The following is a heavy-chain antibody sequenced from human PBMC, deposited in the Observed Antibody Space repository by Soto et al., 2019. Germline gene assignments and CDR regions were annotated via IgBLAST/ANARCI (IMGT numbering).Heavy chain of an antibody. V-gene: IGHV1-18*01. Sequence: QVQLVQSGAEVKKPGASVKVSCKASGYTFTRSGISWVRQAPGQGLEWMGWISAYNGNTNYAQKLQGRVTMTTDTSTSTAYMELRCLRSDDTAVYYCARDPRYYDFWSGYPGFDPWGQGTLVTVSS. CDR2: ISAYNGNT. CDR1: GYTFTRSG. J-gene: IGHJ5*02. CDR3: ARDPRYYDFWSGYPGFDP. D-gene: IGHD3-3*01.